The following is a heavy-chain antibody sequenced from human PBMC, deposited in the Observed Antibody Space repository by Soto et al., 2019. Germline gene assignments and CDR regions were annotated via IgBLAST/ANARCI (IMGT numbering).Heavy chain of an antibody. CDR1: GFTFSSYS. V-gene: IGHV3-21*01. D-gene: IGHD6-13*01. J-gene: IGHJ5*02. Sequence: EVQLVESGGGLVKPGGSLRLSCAASGFTFSSYSMKWVRQAPGKGLEWVSSISSSSSYIYYADSVKGRFTISRDNAKNSEYLQMNSLRAEDTAVYYYARVIWGSGIAAAGRWFDPWGQGTLVTVSS. CDR3: ARVIWGSGIAAAGRWFDP. CDR2: ISSSSSYI.